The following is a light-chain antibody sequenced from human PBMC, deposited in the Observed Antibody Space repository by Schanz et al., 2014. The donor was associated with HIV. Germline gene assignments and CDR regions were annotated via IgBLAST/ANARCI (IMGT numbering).Light chain of an antibody. CDR1: SSNIGSNT. V-gene: IGLV1-44*01. CDR2: SNN. CDR3: SSYTSSSTGV. J-gene: IGLJ1*01. Sequence: QSVLTQAPSASGTPGQRVTLSCSGSSSNIGSNTVHWYQQLPGTAPTLLIFSNNRRPSGVPARFSGSKSGNTASLTISGLQAEDEADYYCSSYTSSSTGVFGTGTKLTVL.